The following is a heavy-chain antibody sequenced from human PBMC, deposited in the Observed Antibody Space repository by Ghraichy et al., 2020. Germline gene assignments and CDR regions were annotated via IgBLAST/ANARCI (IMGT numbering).Heavy chain of an antibody. V-gene: IGHV3-9*01. CDR1: GFTFDDYA. J-gene: IGHJ4*02. CDR3: AKDPSSGSFDY. Sequence: GGSLRLSCAASGFTFDDYAMHWVRQAPGKGLEWVSGISWNSGSIGYADSVKGRFTISRDNAKNSLYLQMNSLRAEDTALYYCAKDPSSGSFDYWGQGTLVTVSS. CDR2: ISWNSGSI. D-gene: IGHD1-26*01.